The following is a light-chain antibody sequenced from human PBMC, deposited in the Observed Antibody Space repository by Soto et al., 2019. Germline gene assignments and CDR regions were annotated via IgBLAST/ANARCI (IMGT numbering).Light chain of an antibody. CDR2: GAS. Sequence: EIVLTQSPGTLSLSPGERATLSCRASQSLSSSYLAWYQQKPGQAPSLLIYGASNRATGIPARSSGSGSGTDFTLTISSLEPEDFAVYYCQQRGEWPPGATFGQGTRLEIK. CDR1: QSLSSSY. CDR3: QQRGEWPPGAT. J-gene: IGKJ5*01. V-gene: IGKV3-11*01.